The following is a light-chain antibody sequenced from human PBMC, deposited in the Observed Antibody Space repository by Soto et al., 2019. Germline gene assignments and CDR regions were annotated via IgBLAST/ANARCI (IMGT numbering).Light chain of an antibody. CDR3: CSYAGSYTLYV. V-gene: IGLV2-11*01. Sequence: QSVLTQPRSVSGSPGQSVTISCTGTSSDVGGYNYVSWYQQHPGKAPKLMIYDVSKRPSGVPDRFSGSKSGSTASLTISGLQAEDEADYYCCSYAGSYTLYVFGTGTKATVL. CDR2: DVS. J-gene: IGLJ1*01. CDR1: SSDVGGYNY.